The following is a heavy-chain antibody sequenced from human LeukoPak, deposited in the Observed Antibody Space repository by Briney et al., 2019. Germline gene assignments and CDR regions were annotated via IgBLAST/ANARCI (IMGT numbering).Heavy chain of an antibody. V-gene: IGHV3-7*03. Sequence: GGSLRLSCAASGFTISNYWMSWVRQAPGKGLEWVANIKQDGSEKYYVDSVKGRFTISRDNAKNSPYLQMSSLRAEDTAVYYCASSVLSFGDYWGQGILVTVSS. J-gene: IGHJ4*02. D-gene: IGHD3-10*01. CDR3: ASSVLSFGDY. CDR1: GFTISNYW. CDR2: IKQDGSEK.